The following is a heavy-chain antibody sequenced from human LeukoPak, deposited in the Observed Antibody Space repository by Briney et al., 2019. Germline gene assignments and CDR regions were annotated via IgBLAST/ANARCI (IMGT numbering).Heavy chain of an antibody. V-gene: IGHV3-21*01. J-gene: IGHJ4*02. CDR1: GFTFSSYS. D-gene: IGHD5-24*01. CDR2: ISSSSSYI. CDR3: ARDAPQGRDGYKRLDY. Sequence: PEGSLRLSCAASGFTFSSYSMNWVRQAPGKGLEWVSSISSSSSYIYYADSVKGRFTISRDNAKNSLYLQMNSLRAEDTAVYYCARDAPQGRDGYKRLDYCGQGTLVTVSS.